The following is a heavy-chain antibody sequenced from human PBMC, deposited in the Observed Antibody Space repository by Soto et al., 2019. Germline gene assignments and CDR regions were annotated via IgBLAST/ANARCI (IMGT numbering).Heavy chain of an antibody. D-gene: IGHD6-13*01. CDR2: IYYSGST. CDR3: ESGIAEAGTYWCDP. CDR1: GGSISSGGYY. J-gene: IGHJ5*02. Sequence: SETLSLTCTVSGGSISSGGYYWSWIRQHPGKGLEWIGYIYYSGSTYYNPSLKSRVTISVDTSKNQFSLKLSSVTAADTAVYYCESGIAEAGTYWCDPCGQGTLVTVSS. V-gene: IGHV4-31*03.